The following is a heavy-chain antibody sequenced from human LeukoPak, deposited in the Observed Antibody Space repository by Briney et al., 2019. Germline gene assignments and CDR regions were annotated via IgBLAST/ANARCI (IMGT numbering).Heavy chain of an antibody. J-gene: IGHJ6*03. CDR2: IVVGSGNT. D-gene: IGHD3-22*01. CDR3: ARGMAVLYYYDSSGYPTEPGGYYYMDV. Sequence: AASVKVSCKASGFTFTSSAMQWVRQARGQRLEWIGWIVVGSGNTNYAQKFQGRVTITTDESTSTAYMELSSLRSEDTAVYYCARGMAVLYYYDSSGYPTEPGGYYYMDVWGKGTTVTVSS. V-gene: IGHV1-58*02. CDR1: GFTFTSSA.